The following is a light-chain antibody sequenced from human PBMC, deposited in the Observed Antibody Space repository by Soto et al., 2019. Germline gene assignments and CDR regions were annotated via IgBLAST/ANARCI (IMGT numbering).Light chain of an antibody. V-gene: IGKV1-5*01. CDR1: QNISSW. Sequence: DIQWTQSTSTVSASVGERVTITFRASQNISSWLAWYQQKPGKAPKLLIYDASTLENGVPSRFSGSGSGTEFTLTISSLQSDDFATYYCQQYDTYPWTFGQGTKVDIK. J-gene: IGKJ1*01. CDR3: QQYDTYPWT. CDR2: DAS.